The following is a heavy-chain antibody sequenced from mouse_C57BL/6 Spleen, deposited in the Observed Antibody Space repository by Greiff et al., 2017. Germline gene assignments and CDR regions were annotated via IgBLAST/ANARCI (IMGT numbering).Heavy chain of an antibody. J-gene: IGHJ3*01. CDR3: ARRGAYDYDSWFAY. CDR2: IYPGDGDT. D-gene: IGHD2-4*01. Sequence: QVQLQQSGAELVKPGASVKISCKASGYAFSSYWMNWVKQRPGKGLEWIGQIYPGDGDTNYNGKFKGKATLTADKSSSTAYMQLSSLTSEDSAVYFCARRGAYDYDSWFAYWGQGTLVTVSA. CDR1: GYAFSSYW. V-gene: IGHV1-80*01.